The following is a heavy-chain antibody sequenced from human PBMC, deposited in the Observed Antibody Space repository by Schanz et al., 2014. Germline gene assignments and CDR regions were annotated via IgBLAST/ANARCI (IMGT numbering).Heavy chain of an antibody. CDR1: GFTFSDYW. Sequence: VQLLESGGGLVQPGGSLRLSCAASGFTFSDYWMSWVRQAPGKGPEWVAVIWSDGTNEYYADSVKGRFTISRDNAKNTLYLQMNSLRAEDTAVYYCARIGGSVFDYWAQGTLVTVSS. CDR3: ARIGGSVFDY. CDR2: IWSDGTNE. V-gene: IGHV3-33*08. D-gene: IGHD3-10*01. J-gene: IGHJ4*02.